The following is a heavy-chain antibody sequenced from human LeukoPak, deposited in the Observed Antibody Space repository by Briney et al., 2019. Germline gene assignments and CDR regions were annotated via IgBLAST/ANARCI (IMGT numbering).Heavy chain of an antibody. CDR2: IRGSGGTT. CDR3: AREASSGDLEY. V-gene: IGHV3-23*01. D-gene: IGHD4-17*01. CDR1: GFIFSGCA. J-gene: IGHJ4*02. Sequence: AGGSLRLSCAASGFIFSGCAMSWVRQAPGKGLEWVSAIRGSGGTTYYTDSVKGRFTISRDNAKNSLYLQMNSLRAEDTAVYYCAREASSGDLEYWGQGTLVTVSS.